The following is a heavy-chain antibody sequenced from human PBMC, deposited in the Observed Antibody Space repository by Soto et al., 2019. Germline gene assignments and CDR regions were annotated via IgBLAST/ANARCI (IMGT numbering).Heavy chain of an antibody. CDR3: ARARSTDGLIFDP. D-gene: IGHD2-8*02. J-gene: IGHJ5*02. CDR1: GGSIRTAGYY. V-gene: IGHV4-31*03. Sequence: PSETLSLTCTVSGGSIRTAGYYWSWIRQPPGKGLEWIGYIFYSGSTYYNPSLKSRVTISIDTSKNQFYLTTTSVTAADTALYYCARARSTDGLIFDPWGQGTLVTVSS. CDR2: IFYSGST.